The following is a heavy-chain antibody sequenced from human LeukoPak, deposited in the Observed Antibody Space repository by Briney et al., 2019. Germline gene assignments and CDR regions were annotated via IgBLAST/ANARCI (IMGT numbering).Heavy chain of an antibody. Sequence: SETLSLTCAVYGGSFSGYYWSWIRQPPGKGLEWIGEINHSGSTNYNPSLKSRVTISVDTSKNQFSLKLSSVTAADTAVYYCARGPGYDIFTGYGVFDYWGQGTLVTVSS. CDR1: GGSFSGYY. CDR2: INHSGST. J-gene: IGHJ4*02. CDR3: ARGPGYDIFTGYGVFDY. D-gene: IGHD3-9*01. V-gene: IGHV4-34*01.